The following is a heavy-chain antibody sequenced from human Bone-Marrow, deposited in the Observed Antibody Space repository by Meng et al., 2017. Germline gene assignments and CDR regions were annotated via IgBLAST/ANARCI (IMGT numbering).Heavy chain of an antibody. Sequence: QAPRVQSGAEVKKAGASVKVSCKPSGYNFPDYYIHWVRRAPGQGLEWMGRINPKSGDTHYAQKFQARVTMTGDTSISTAYMELSGLRSDDTAMYYCARDEDISAAGKLFGDYWGQGTLVTVSS. J-gene: IGHJ4*02. CDR3: ARDEDISAAGKLFGDY. CDR1: GYNFPDYY. V-gene: IGHV1-2*06. CDR2: INPKSGDT. D-gene: IGHD6-25*01.